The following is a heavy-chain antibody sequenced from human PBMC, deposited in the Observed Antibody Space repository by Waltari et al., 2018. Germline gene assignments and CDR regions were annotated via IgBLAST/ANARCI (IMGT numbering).Heavy chain of an antibody. CDR1: GYTLTELS. D-gene: IGHD6-19*01. CDR2: FEPEDGET. J-gene: IGHJ6*03. CDR3: ATGPNKNDRGWYGNYYMDV. V-gene: IGHV1-24*01. Sequence: QVQLVQSGAEVKKPGASVKVSCKVSGYTLTELSMHWVRQAPGKGLEWMGGFEPEDGETIYAQKFQGRVTMTEDTSTDTAYMELSSLRSEDTAVYYCATGPNKNDRGWYGNYYMDVWGKGTTVTVSS.